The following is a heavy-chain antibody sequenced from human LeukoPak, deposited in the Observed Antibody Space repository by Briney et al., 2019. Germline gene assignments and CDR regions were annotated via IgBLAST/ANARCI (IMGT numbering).Heavy chain of an antibody. CDR2: IYNSGYT. CDR3: ARDGVATTYYYYYGMDV. Sequence: SETLSLTCTVSGVSISSDDYYWSWIRQPPGRGLEWIGYIYNSGYTYYDPSLKSRVTISVDTSKNQFSLKLTSVTAADSAVYYCARDGVATTYYYYYGMDVWGQGTTVTVSS. V-gene: IGHV4-30-4*01. J-gene: IGHJ6*02. CDR1: GVSISSDDYY. D-gene: IGHD5-12*01.